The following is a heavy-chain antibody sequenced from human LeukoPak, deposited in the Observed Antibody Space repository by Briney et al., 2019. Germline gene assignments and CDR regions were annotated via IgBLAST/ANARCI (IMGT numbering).Heavy chain of an antibody. CDR2: IWSDGSNE. V-gene: IGHV3-33*01. J-gene: IGHJ2*01. Sequence: GRSLRLSCAASGFTLSYYGMHWVRQAPGKGLEWVALIWSDGSNENYADSVKGRFTISRDTSRNTLYLQMHSLRAEDTAVYYCARDADTSGSYWYFDLWGRGTQVTVSS. CDR1: GFTLSYYG. D-gene: IGHD3-22*01. CDR3: ARDADTSGSYWYFDL.